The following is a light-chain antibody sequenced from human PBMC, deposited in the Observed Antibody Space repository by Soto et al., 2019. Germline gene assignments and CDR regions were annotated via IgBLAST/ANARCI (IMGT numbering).Light chain of an antibody. CDR3: QSYNTARPT. CDR2: GAS. CDR1: QGISTY. Sequence: DIQMTQSPSSLSASIGDRVTITCRASQGISTYLAWYQQKPGKVPYLLIYGASSLQSGVPSRFSGSGSGTDFSLTISSPQPEDVATYYCQSYNTARPTFGQGTRLGIK. J-gene: IGKJ5*01. V-gene: IGKV1-27*01.